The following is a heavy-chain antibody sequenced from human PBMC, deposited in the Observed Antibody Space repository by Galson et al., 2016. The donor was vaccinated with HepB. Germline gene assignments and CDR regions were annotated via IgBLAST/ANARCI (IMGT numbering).Heavy chain of an antibody. J-gene: IGHJ4*02. CDR1: GFRFDDYA. CDR2: LSWNSGSI. D-gene: IGHD1-26*01. CDR3: ALTWATTIPDPGRGASFDC. V-gene: IGHV3-9*01. Sequence: SLRLSCAASGFRFDDYAMHWVRQVPGKGLEWVSGLSWNSGSIGYADSVKGRFTISRDNARKSLFLEMNSLRAEDTALYYCALTWATTIPDPGRGASFDCWGQGTLVTVSS.